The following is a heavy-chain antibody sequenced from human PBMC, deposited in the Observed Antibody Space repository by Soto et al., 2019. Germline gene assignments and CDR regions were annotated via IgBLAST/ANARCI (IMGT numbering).Heavy chain of an antibody. V-gene: IGHV4-39*01. CDR3: ARRLGIAATGKRVDV. J-gene: IGHJ6*02. CDR2: IYYSGST. D-gene: IGHD6-13*01. Sequence: SETLSLTCTVSGGSISSSSYYWGWIRQPPGKGLEWIGRIYYSGSTYYNPSLKSRVTISVDASMNQFSLKLSSVTAADTAVDYCARRLGIAATGKRVDVWRQEATVTVS. CDR1: GGSISSSSYY.